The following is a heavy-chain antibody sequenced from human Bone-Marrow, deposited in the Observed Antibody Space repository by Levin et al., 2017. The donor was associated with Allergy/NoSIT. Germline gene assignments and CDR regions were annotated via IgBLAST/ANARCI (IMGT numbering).Heavy chain of an antibody. CDR2: ISYDGSHR. Sequence: PGGSLRLSCAASGFSFSSYGMHWVRQAPGKGLEWVAVISYDGSHRYYEDSVKGRFTISRDNSKNRLNLQMNRVRAEDTAVYYCAKDRSRYVWGSYRHDYYYGMDLWGQGTTVTVSS. CDR1: GFSFSSYG. J-gene: IGHJ6*02. D-gene: IGHD3-16*02. CDR3: AKDRSRYVWGSYRHDYYYGMDL. V-gene: IGHV3-30*18.